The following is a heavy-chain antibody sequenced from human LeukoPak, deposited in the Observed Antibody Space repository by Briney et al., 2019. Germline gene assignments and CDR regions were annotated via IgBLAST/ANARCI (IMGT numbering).Heavy chain of an antibody. CDR2: ISYDGSNK. V-gene: IGHV3-30*04. CDR3: ARVTDYYDSSGCPDY. J-gene: IGHJ4*02. Sequence: PGRSLRLSCAASGFTFSSYAMHWVRQAPGKGLEWVAVISYDGSNKYYADSVKGRFTISRDNSKNTLYLQMNSLRAEDTAVYYCARVTDYYDSSGCPDYWGQGTLATVSS. D-gene: IGHD3-22*01. CDR1: GFTFSSYA.